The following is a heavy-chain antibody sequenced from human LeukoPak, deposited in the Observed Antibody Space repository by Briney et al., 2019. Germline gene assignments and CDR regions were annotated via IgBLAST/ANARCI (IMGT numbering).Heavy chain of an antibody. D-gene: IGHD2-15*01. Sequence: ASVKVSCKSSGGTFSSYAIIWVRQAPGQGLEWMGRIIPILGIANYAQKFQGRVTITADKSTSTAYMELSSLRSEDTAVYYCARVLCSGGSCYYYYYGMDVWGQGTRVTVSS. J-gene: IGHJ6*02. CDR1: GGTFSSYA. CDR2: IIPILGIA. CDR3: ARVLCSGGSCYYYYYGMDV. V-gene: IGHV1-69*04.